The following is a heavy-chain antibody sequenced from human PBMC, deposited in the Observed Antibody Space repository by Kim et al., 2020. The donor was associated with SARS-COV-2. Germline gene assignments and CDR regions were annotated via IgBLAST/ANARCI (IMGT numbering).Heavy chain of an antibody. J-gene: IGHJ4*02. D-gene: IGHD5-18*01. Sequence: ASVKVSCKASGYTFTGYYMHWVRQAPGQGLEWMGRINPNSGGTNYAQKFQGRATMTRDTSISTAYMELSRLRSDDTAVYYCATEGDTVMEFDYWGQGTLVTVSS. V-gene: IGHV1-2*06. CDR1: GYTFTGYY. CDR2: INPNSGGT. CDR3: ATEGDTVMEFDY.